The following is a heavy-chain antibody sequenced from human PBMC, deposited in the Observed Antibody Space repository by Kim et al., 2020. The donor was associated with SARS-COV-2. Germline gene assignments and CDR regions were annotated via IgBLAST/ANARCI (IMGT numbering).Heavy chain of an antibody. CDR1: GLIFSHFG. CDR3: AKVRRGTPGTGTRPFYYYDMDV. V-gene: IGHV3-23*01. J-gene: IGHJ6*02. D-gene: IGHD1-7*01. Sequence: GGSLRLSCVGSGLIFSHFGMNWVRQAPGKGLEWVSGISGSGGGTYYADSVKGRFTISRDNSKNTLYLQMTTLRGEDTVVYYCAKVRRGTPGTGTRPFYYYDMDVWGQGTAVTVSS. CDR2: ISGSGGGT.